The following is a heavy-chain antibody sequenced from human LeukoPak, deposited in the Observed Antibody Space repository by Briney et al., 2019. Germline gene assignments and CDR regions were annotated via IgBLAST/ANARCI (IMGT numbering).Heavy chain of an antibody. J-gene: IGHJ3*02. D-gene: IGHD1-20*01. V-gene: IGHV3-7*01. CDR1: GFTFSSYW. CDR3: ARTVTGTVFDAFDI. Sequence: GGSLRLSCAASGFTFSSYWMSWVRQAPGKGLEWVANIKQDGSEKYYVDSVKGRFTISRDNAKNSLYLQMNSLRAEDTAVYYCARTVTGTVFDAFDIWGQGTMVTVSS. CDR2: IKQDGSEK.